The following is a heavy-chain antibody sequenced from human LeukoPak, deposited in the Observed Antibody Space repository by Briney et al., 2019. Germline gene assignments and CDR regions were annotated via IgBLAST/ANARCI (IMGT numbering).Heavy chain of an antibody. D-gene: IGHD3-3*01. CDR1: GFTFSSYG. CDR3: AKDQNYDFWSGPSPHSPDY. J-gene: IGHJ4*02. Sequence: PGGSLRLSCAASGFTFSSYGMHWVRQAPGKGLEWVAFIRYDGSNKYYADPVKGRFTISRDNSKNTLYLQMNSLRAEDTAVYYCAKDQNYDFWSGPSPHSPDYWGQGTLVTVSS. V-gene: IGHV3-30*02. CDR2: IRYDGSNK.